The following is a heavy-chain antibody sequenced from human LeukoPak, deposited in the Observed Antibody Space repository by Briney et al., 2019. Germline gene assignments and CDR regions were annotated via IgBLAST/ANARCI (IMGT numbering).Heavy chain of an antibody. CDR2: VVGGGGTT. Sequence: GGSLRLSCAASGFTFVNYAMSWVRQAPGKGLEWVSAVVGGGGTTFYADSVKGRFTISRDNSKNTVYLQINRLRAEDTAVYYCAKARLSTGWAYIYYWGQGTQVNVSS. CDR3: AKARLSTGWAYIYY. J-gene: IGHJ4*02. V-gene: IGHV3-23*01. CDR1: GFTFVNYA. D-gene: IGHD6-19*01.